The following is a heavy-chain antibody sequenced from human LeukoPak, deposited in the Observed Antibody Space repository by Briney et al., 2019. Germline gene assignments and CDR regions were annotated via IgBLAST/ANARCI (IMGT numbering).Heavy chain of an antibody. CDR2: IYGGGGT. CDR3: ARDTSGYYAMDV. D-gene: IGHD2-2*01. J-gene: IGHJ6*02. V-gene: IGHV3-53*01. Sequence: GGSLRLSCAASGFTVSSNYMSWVRQAPGKGLEWVSVIYGGGGTYYADSVTGRFTISRDHSKNTVYLQMNSLRAEDTAVYYCARDTSGYYAMDVWGQGTTVTVSS. CDR1: GFTVSSNY.